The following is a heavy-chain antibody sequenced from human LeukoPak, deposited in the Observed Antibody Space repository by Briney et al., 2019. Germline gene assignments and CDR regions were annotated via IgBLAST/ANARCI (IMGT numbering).Heavy chain of an antibody. CDR2: ISAYNGNT. D-gene: IGHD3-9*01. CDR1: GYTFTSYG. CDR3: ARDLTYYDILTGYTPRGDASDI. Sequence: ASVKVSCKASGYTFTSYGISWVRQAPGQGLEWMGWISAYNGNTNYAQKLQGRVTMTTDTSTSTAYMELRSLRSDDTAVYYCARDLTYYDILTGYTPRGDASDIWGQGTMVTVSS. V-gene: IGHV1-18*01. J-gene: IGHJ3*02.